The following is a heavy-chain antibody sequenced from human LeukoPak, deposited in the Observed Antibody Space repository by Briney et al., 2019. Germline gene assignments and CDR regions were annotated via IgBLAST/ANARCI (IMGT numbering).Heavy chain of an antibody. CDR3: VRGYSFGPYGMDV. Sequence: GGSLRPSCSAYGFPFSSYAMEWVRQAPGKGLEYVSAISDSGGSTYYADSVKGRFTISRDNSKNTLYLQMSSLRAEDTAVYFCVRGYSFGPYGMDVWGQGTTVTVSS. CDR1: GFPFSSYA. CDR2: ISDSGGST. D-gene: IGHD2-15*01. V-gene: IGHV3-64D*09. J-gene: IGHJ6*02.